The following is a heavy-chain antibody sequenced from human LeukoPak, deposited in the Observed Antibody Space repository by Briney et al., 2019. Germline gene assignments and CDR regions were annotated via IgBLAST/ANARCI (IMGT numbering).Heavy chain of an antibody. D-gene: IGHD1-26*01. Sequence: GSLRLSCLTSGFTFSTNAMSWVRQAPGKGLEWISGISGSGASTYYADSVTGRFTISRDNSRNTLYLRMNSLRGDDTAVYYCAKDVGKWESLHFFDYWGQGTLVTVSS. V-gene: IGHV3-23*01. J-gene: IGHJ4*02. CDR2: ISGSGAST. CDR1: GFTFSTNA. CDR3: AKDVGKWESLHFFDY.